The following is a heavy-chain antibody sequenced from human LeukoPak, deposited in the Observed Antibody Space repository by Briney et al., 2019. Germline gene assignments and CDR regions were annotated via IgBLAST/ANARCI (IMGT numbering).Heavy chain of an antibody. CDR3: AKPAISSRGWYYDY. Sequence: GGSLRLSCAASGFTFTNYGMSWFRQAPGKGLEWVSSITYSGGSTYYADSVKGRFTISRDNSKNTLYLQMNSLRAEDTAVYYCAKPAISSRGWYYDYWGQGTLVTVSS. CDR1: GFTFTNYG. CDR2: ITYSGGST. D-gene: IGHD6-19*01. V-gene: IGHV3-23*01. J-gene: IGHJ4*02.